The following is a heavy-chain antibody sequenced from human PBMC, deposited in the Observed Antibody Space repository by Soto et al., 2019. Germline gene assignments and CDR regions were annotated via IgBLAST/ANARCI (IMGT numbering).Heavy chain of an antibody. CDR1: GGSISSGDYY. CDR2: IYYSGST. D-gene: IGHD3-10*01. Sequence: QVQLQESGPGLVKPSQTLSLTCTVSGGSISSGDYYWSWIRQPPGKGLEWIGYIYYSGSTYYNPSLKIRVPISVDTSKNQFSLKLSSVSAADTAVYYCARIHDYYGSGSPTHFDYWGQGTLVTVSS. V-gene: IGHV4-30-4*01. CDR3: ARIHDYYGSGSPTHFDY. J-gene: IGHJ4*02.